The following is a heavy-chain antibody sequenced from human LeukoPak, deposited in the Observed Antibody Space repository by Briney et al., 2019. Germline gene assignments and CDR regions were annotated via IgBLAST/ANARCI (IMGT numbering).Heavy chain of an antibody. Sequence: PSETLSLTCAVYGGSFSGYYWSWIRRPPGKGLEWIGEINHSGSTNYNPSLKSRVTISVDTSKNQFSLKLSSVTAADTAVYYCARGEFELRYFDWSLDYWGQGTLVTVSS. V-gene: IGHV4-34*01. J-gene: IGHJ4*02. CDR1: GGSFSGYY. D-gene: IGHD3-9*01. CDR2: INHSGST. CDR3: ARGEFELRYFDWSLDY.